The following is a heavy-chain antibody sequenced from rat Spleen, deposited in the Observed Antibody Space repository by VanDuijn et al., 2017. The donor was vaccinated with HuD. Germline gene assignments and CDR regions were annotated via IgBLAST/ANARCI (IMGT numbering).Heavy chain of an antibody. J-gene: IGHJ2*01. Sequence: EVQLVESGGGLVQPGRSLKLSCAASGFAFRNYGMAWVRQTLTKGLEWVAFINIGGGDTYYRDSVKGRFTISRDNAKNTQYLQMDSLRSEDTATYYCARETGYNSYFDYWGQGVMVTVSS. D-gene: IGHD1-4*01. CDR3: ARETGYNSYFDY. CDR2: INIGGGDT. V-gene: IGHV5S14*01. CDR1: GFAFRNYG.